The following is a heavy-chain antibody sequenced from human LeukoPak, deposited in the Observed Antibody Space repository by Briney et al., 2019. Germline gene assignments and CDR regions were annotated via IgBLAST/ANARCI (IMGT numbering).Heavy chain of an antibody. CDR2: ISGSGGST. D-gene: IGHD4-17*01. CDR1: GLTFSRYA. V-gene: IGHV3-23*01. J-gene: IGHJ3*02. CDR3: AKDPNGDYVGAFDM. Sequence: GGSLRLSCAASGLTFSRYAMTWVCQAPGKGLEWVSSISGSGGSTYYADSVKGRFTFSRDNSKNTLYLQMNGLRAEDTAVYYCAKDPNGDYVGAFDMWSQGTMVTVSS.